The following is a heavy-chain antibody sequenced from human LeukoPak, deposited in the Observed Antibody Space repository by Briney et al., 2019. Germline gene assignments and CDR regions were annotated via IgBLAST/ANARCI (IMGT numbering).Heavy chain of an antibody. CDR3: AKESRSSSGSWFDP. Sequence: PSETLSLTCDVSGASMISHYWSWIRRPPGKGLEWIGYIYSSGSTNCNPSLCSRVTISINTFENQFSLKLSSVTAADTAVYYCAKESRSSSGSWFDPWGRGTLVTVSS. CDR1: GASMISHY. J-gene: IGHJ5*02. CDR2: IYSSGST. V-gene: IGHV4-59*11. D-gene: IGHD6-6*01.